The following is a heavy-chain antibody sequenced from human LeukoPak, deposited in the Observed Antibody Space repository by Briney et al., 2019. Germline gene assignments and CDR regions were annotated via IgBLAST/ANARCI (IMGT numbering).Heavy chain of an antibody. D-gene: IGHD3-22*01. CDR3: ARDGEFYYDSSSY. Sequence: ASVKVSCKASGYTLTGYCMHWVRQAPGQGLEWLGWINTKSGATNYAQNFRGRVTMTRDTSMSTTYMELKRLRSDDTAVYYCARDGEFYYDSSSYWGQGSLVTVSS. CDR2: INTKSGAT. CDR1: GYTLTGYC. J-gene: IGHJ4*02. V-gene: IGHV1-2*02.